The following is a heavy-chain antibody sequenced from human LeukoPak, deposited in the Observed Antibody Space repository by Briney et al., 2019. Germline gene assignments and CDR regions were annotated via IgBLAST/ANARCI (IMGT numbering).Heavy chain of an antibody. Sequence: SGPTLVKPTQTLTLTCTFSGFSLSTSGVGVGWIRQPPGKALEWLALIYWDDTKRYSPSLKSRLTITKDTSKNQVVLTMTNMDPVDTATYYRAHRFQPGWFDPWGQGTLVTVSS. D-gene: IGHD2-2*01. V-gene: IGHV2-5*02. CDR2: IYWDDTK. CDR1: GFSLSTSGVG. J-gene: IGHJ5*02. CDR3: AHRFQPGWFDP.